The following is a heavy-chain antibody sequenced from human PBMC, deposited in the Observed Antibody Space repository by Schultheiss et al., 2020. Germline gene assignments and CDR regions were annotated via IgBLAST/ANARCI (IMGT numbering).Heavy chain of an antibody. V-gene: IGHV3-7*04. Sequence: GGSLRLSCAASGFTFSNYWMSWVRQAPGKGLEWMANINQDGSEKKYVDSVKGRFTISRDNAKNSLYLQMNSLRVEDTAVYYCARIGYSSSSVDYWGQGALVTVSA. CDR2: INQDGSEK. CDR1: GFTFSNYW. D-gene: IGHD6-6*01. CDR3: ARIGYSSSSVDY. J-gene: IGHJ4*02.